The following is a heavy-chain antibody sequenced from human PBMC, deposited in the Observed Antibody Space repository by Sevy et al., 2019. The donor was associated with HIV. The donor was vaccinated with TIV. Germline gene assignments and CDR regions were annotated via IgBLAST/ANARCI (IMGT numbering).Heavy chain of an antibody. CDR2: IFHGDSET. CDR3: TRSRSGYFDSSGYYIN. Sequence: GESLKISCKGHGYSFTSHWIGWVRQMPGKGLDWMGIIFHGDSETRYSPSFQGEVTISADKSISTAFLQWSSLKASDTAIYYCTRSRSGYFDSSGYYINWGQGTLVTVSS. J-gene: IGHJ4*02. CDR1: GYSFTSHW. V-gene: IGHV5-51*01. D-gene: IGHD3-22*01.